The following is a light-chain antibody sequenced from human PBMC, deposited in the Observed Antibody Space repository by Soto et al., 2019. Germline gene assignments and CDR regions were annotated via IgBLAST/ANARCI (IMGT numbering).Light chain of an antibody. Sequence: DIQMTQSPSTLSASVGDRVTITCRASQSISSWLAWYQQKPGKAPKLLIYKASSLESGVPSRFSGSGSGTEFTRTISSLQPDDLATYYCQHYNSFPTFGQGTKVEIK. CDR2: KAS. V-gene: IGKV1-5*03. CDR3: QHYNSFPT. CDR1: QSISSW. J-gene: IGKJ1*01.